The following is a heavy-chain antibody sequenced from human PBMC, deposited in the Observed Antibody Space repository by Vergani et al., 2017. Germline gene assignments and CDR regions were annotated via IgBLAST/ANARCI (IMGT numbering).Heavy chain of an antibody. CDR2: IYTSGST. V-gene: IGHV4-61*02. CDR1: GGSISSGSYY. D-gene: IGHD2-2*01. CDR3: ARDIVVVPGGIRSYYYYYMDV. J-gene: IGHJ6*03. Sequence: QVQLQESGPGLVKPSQTLSLTCTVSGGSISSGSYYWSWIRQPAGKGLEWIGRIYTSGSTNYNPSLKSRVTISVDTSKNQFSLKLSSVTAADTAVYYCARDIVVVPGGIRSYYYYYMDVWGKGTTVTVSS.